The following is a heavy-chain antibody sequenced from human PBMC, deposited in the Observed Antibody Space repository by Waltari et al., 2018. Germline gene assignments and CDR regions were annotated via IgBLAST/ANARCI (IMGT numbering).Heavy chain of an antibody. J-gene: IGHJ4*02. CDR1: GYSISSGYY. CDR2: IYHSGST. CDR3: ARGVRVQGGTVDY. Sequence: QVQLQESGPGLVKPSETLSLTCAVSGYSISSGYYWGWIRQPPGKGLEWIGSIYHSGSTYYNPSLKSRVTISVDTSKNQFSLKLSSVTAADTAVYYCARGVRVQGGTVDYWGQGTLVTVSS. D-gene: IGHD3-10*01. V-gene: IGHV4-38-2*01.